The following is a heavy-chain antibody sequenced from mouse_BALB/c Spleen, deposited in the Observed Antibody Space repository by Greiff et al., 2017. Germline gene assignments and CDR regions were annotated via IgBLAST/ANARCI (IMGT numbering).Heavy chain of an antibody. CDR2: ISSGGSYT. J-gene: IGHJ2*01. V-gene: IGHV5-6*01. Sequence: EVQLVESGGDLVKPGGSLKLSCAASGFTFSSYGMSWVRQTPDKRLEWVATISSGGSYTYYPDSVKGRFTISRDNAKNTLYLQMSSLKSEDTAMYYCARQTNWDWDYWGQGTTLTVSS. CDR1: GFTFSSYG. CDR3: ARQTNWDWDY. D-gene: IGHD4-1*02.